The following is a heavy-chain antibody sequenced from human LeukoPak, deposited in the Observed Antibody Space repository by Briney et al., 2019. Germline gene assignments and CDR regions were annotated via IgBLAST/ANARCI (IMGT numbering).Heavy chain of an antibody. CDR3: AREGQSRDYYGSGSYYIPPRGDY. CDR1: GYTFTSYG. J-gene: IGHJ4*02. Sequence: ASVKVSCKASGYTFTSYGISWVRQAPGQGLEWMGWISAYNGNTNYAQKLQGRVTMTTDTSTSTAYMELRSLRSDDTAVYYCAREGQSRDYYGSGSYYIPPRGDYWGQGTLVTVSS. CDR2: ISAYNGNT. V-gene: IGHV1-18*01. D-gene: IGHD3-10*01.